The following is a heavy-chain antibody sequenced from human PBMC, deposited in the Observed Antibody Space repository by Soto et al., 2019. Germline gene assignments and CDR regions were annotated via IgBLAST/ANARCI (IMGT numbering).Heavy chain of an antibody. Sequence: SSETLSLTCTVSGGSSISNDGSCIRQPPGKGLEWIGYFYNSGSTNYNPSLKSRVPISVDPSTNQFSLKLSSVTAEDTAVYYCASSLAAAFYRRFEPWGQGTLLPVSS. CDR1: GGSSISND. J-gene: IGHJ5*02. V-gene: IGHV4-59*01. CDR3: ASSLAAAFYRRFEP. D-gene: IGHD6-13*01. CDR2: FYNSGST.